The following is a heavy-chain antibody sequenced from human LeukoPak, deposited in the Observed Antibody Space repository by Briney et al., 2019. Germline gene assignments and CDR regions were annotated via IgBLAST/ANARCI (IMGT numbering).Heavy chain of an antibody. CDR3: AKDGDSSGFDLSY. CDR1: GFIFSSYG. Sequence: GGSLRLSCTASGFIFSSYGMHWVRQAPGKGLECVAFIRYDGSTQNYADSVKGRFTISRDNSKNTLYLQMNTLRAEDTAVYYCAKDGDSSGFDLSYWGQGTLVTVSS. J-gene: IGHJ4*02. CDR2: IRYDGSTQ. D-gene: IGHD3-22*01. V-gene: IGHV3-30*02.